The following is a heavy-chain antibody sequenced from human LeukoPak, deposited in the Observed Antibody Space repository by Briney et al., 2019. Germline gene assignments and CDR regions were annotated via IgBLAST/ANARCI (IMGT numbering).Heavy chain of an antibody. CDR2: MNPNSGNT. CDR3: ARGRLVPAAFDI. D-gene: IGHD2-2*01. Sequence: ASVKVSCKASGYTFTSYDINWVRQATGQGLEWMGWMNPNSGNTGYAQKFQGRVTITRNTSISTAYMELSSLRSEDTAVYYCARGRLVPAAFDIWGQGTMVTVSS. J-gene: IGHJ3*02. CDR1: GYTFTSYD. V-gene: IGHV1-8*03.